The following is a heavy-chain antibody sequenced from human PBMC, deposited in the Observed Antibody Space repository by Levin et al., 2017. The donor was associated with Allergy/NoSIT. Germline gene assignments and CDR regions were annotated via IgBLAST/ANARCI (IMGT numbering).Heavy chain of an antibody. D-gene: IGHD3-3*01. J-gene: IGHJ6*04. V-gene: IGHV3-21*06. CDR1: GFTFSTYS. CDR3: ARETGTTTMFEEVDV. CDR2: LGTRNDYI. Sequence: LSLTCAASGFTFSTYSMTWFRQVPGQGLEWVSSLGTRNDYIHYADSVKGRFTVSRDNAKNSLFLQMNSLRVEDTAVYYCARETGTTTMFEEVDVWGKGATVTVSS.